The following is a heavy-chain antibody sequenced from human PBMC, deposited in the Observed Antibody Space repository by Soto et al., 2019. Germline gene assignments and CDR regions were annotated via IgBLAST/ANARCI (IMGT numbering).Heavy chain of an antibody. D-gene: IGHD3-10*01. CDR1: GGSISSGGYY. CDR3: AGYMVPGVTPRGGSTFDY. Sequence: QVQLQESGPGLVKPSQTLSLTCTVSGGSISSGGYYWSWIRQHPGKGLEWIGYIYYSGSPYYNPSLKSRVTISVGTSKNQFSLKRSSATAADTAVYYCAGYMVPGVTPRGGSTFDYWGQGTLVTVFS. J-gene: IGHJ4*02. V-gene: IGHV4-31*03. CDR2: IYYSGSP.